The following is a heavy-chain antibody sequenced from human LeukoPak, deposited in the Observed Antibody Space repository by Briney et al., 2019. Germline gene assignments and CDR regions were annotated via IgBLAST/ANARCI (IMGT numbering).Heavy chain of an antibody. J-gene: IGHJ5*02. Sequence: ASVKVSCKASGYTFTNYAMNWVRQAPGQGLEWMGWINTNTGNPTYAQGFTGRFVFSLDTSVSTAYLQISSLKAEDTAVYYCALSANYDFWSGYFGLLTDTKRGNWFDPWGQGTLVTVSS. CDR3: ALSANYDFWSGYFGLLTDTKRGNWFDP. D-gene: IGHD3-3*01. CDR2: INTNTGNP. CDR1: GYTFTNYA. V-gene: IGHV7-4-1*02.